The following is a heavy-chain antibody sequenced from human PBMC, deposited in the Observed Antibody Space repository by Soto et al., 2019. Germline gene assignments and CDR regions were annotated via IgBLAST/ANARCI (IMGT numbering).Heavy chain of an antibody. D-gene: IGHD6-13*01. CDR3: ARDSGYSSSNTPGY. CDR1: GGSISSGGYY. Sequence: SETLSLTCTVSGGSISSGGYYWSWIRQHPGKGLEWIGYIYYIGSTFYNPSLKSRVTISVDTSKNQFSLKLISVTAADTAVYYCARDSGYSSSNTPGYWGQGTLVTVSS. J-gene: IGHJ4*02. CDR2: IYYIGST. V-gene: IGHV4-31*03.